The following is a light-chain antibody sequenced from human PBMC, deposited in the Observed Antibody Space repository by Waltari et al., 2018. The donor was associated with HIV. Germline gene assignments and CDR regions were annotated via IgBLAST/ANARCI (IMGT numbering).Light chain of an antibody. J-gene: IGLJ2*01. V-gene: IGLV2-11*01. CDR2: DVT. CDR1: SSDVGGYYY. Sequence: QSALTQPRSVSGSPGQSVTISCTGTSSDVGGYYYVSWYQHHPVKAPKLLIYDVTKRPSVVPDRFSGSKSGNTASLTISGLQAEDEADYHCCSYAGSFTLIFGGGTTVTVL. CDR3: CSYAGSFTLI.